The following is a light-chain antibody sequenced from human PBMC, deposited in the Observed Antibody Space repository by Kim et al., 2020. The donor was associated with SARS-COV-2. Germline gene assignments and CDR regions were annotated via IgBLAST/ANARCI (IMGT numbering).Light chain of an antibody. CDR3: MQGAHWPLT. Sequence: PASISCRSSQSLVYRDGNTYLSWFQQRPGQSPRRLIYTVSDRDSGVPDRFSGSGSGTDFTLKISRVEAEDVGVYYCMQGAHWPLTFGGGTKVDIK. CDR1: QSLVYRDGNTY. J-gene: IGKJ4*01. CDR2: TVS. V-gene: IGKV2-30*01.